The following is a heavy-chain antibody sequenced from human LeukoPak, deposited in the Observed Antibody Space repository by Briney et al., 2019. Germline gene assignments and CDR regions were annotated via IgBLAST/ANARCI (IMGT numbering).Heavy chain of an antibody. D-gene: IGHD2-15*01. CDR3: TRDTGCPGGTCYSFYDY. Sequence: GGSLRLSCATSGFTFSNYWMTWVRQAPGKGLEWVANIKQDGTEKYYVDSVKGRFTISRDNAENSLYLQMNSLRAEDTAVYYCTRDTGCPGGTCYSFYDYWGQGTLVTVSS. J-gene: IGHJ4*02. V-gene: IGHV3-7*01. CDR2: IKQDGTEK. CDR1: GFTFSNYW.